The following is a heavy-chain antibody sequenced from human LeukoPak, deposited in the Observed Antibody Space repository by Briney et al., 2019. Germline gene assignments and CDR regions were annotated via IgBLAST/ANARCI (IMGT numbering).Heavy chain of an antibody. V-gene: IGHV1-69*05. CDR2: ILPIFGAA. CDR3: ASEVTGNYGDYVYYYYYYMDV. D-gene: IGHD4-17*01. Sequence: SVNVSCKASGGTFSSYAISWVRQAPGQGREWMGRILPIFGAANYAQKFQGRVTITTEESTRTAYMELSSLRSEDTAVYYCASEVTGNYGDYVYYYYYYMDVWGKGTTVTV. CDR1: GGTFSSYA. J-gene: IGHJ6*03.